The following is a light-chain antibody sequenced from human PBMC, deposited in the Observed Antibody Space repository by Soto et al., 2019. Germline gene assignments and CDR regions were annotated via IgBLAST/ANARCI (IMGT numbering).Light chain of an antibody. V-gene: IGKV3-15*01. CDR2: DAS. Sequence: EIVMTQSPTTLSVSPGESATLSCRASQSVRSKLSWYQQKPGQAPRLLIYDASTRATGIPARFSGSGSGTEFTLTISSLQSEDFALYYCQEYNNWPQVTFGGGTKVEIK. J-gene: IGKJ4*01. CDR1: QSVRSK. CDR3: QEYNNWPQVT.